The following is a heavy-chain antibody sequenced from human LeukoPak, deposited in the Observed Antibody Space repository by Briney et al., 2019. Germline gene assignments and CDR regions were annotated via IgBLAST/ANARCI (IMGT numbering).Heavy chain of an antibody. J-gene: IGHJ4*02. D-gene: IGHD3-22*01. CDR1: GFTFSSYA. CDR3: AKDDSSDPYYFDY. CDR2: ISGSGGST. Sequence: PGGSLRLSCAASGFTFSSYAMSWVRQAPGKGLEWVPAISGSGGSTYYADSVKGRFTISRDNSKNTLYLQMNSLRAEDTAVYYCAKDDSSDPYYFDYWGQGTLVTVSS. V-gene: IGHV3-23*01.